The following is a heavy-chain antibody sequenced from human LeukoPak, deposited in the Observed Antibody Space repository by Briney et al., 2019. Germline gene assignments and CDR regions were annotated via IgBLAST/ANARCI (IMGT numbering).Heavy chain of an antibody. J-gene: IGHJ4*02. D-gene: IGHD6-13*01. Sequence: TLSLTCAVSGGSISSGGYSWGWIRQPPGKGLESLGYVYGSRSTSYNPSRKRSVTISVYRSKTQFSLKLSSATATDTAVYYCARVETDSSSCYRWHFFDYWGQGTLVTVSS. V-gene: IGHV4-30-2*01. CDR2: VYGSRST. CDR3: ARVETDSSSCYRWHFFDY. CDR1: GGSISSGGYS.